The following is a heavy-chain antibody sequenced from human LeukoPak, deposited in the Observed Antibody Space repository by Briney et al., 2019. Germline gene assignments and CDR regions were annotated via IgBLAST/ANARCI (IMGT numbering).Heavy chain of an antibody. CDR1: GISLTNFY. CDR2: IKADGSEK. D-gene: IGHD4/OR15-4a*01. Sequence: GGSLRLSCAASGISLTNFYMTWVRQAPGKGLEWVANIKADGSEKSYVDSVKGRFTISRDNAKNAVYLQMNSLRAEDTALYYCARRWANHDFWGQGALVTVSS. CDR3: ARRWANHDF. J-gene: IGHJ4*02. V-gene: IGHV3-7*03.